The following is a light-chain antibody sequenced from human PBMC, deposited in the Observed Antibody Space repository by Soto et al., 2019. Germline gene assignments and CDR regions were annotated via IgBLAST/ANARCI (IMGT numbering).Light chain of an antibody. J-gene: IGLJ2*01. Sequence: QSVLTQPASVSGSPGQSITISCTGTSSDVGGYNYVSWYQQHPGKAPKLMIYEVSNRPSGVSNRFSGSKSGNTASLTISGLQAEDEADYYCSSYTSSSNVLFGGGTKLTVL. CDR2: EVS. V-gene: IGLV2-14*01. CDR3: SSYTSSSNVL. CDR1: SSDVGGYNY.